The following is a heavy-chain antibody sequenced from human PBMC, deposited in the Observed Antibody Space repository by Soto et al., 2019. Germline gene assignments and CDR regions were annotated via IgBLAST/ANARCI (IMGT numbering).Heavy chain of an antibody. Sequence: SETLSLTCIVSGESISSSSYYCGWIRQPPGKGLEWIGSIYYSGRTYYNPSFKSRVTISIDTSKNQFSLKLSSVTATDTAVYSCARQRTTVVTQAYFDHWGQGALVTVSS. CDR2: IYYSGRT. CDR3: ARQRTTVVTQAYFDH. V-gene: IGHV4-39*01. CDR1: GESISSSSYY. J-gene: IGHJ4*02. D-gene: IGHD2-21*02.